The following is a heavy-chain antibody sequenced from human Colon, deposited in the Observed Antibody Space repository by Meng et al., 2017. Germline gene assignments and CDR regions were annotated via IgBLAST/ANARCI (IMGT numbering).Heavy chain of an antibody. V-gene: IGHV6-1*01. CDR3: TRGLEFYRFEY. CDR2: TYYRAKWNH. CDR1: GDRASSKTAV. J-gene: IGHJ4*02. D-gene: IGHD3-16*02. Sequence: QLQQSGPGLVQPSQTLPPPCAISGDRASSKTAVWNWIRQSPSRGLEWLGRTYYRAKWNHDYAESLRGRITINPDTSNNQISLQLNSVTPEDTAVYYCTRGLEFYRFEYWGQGTLVTVSS.